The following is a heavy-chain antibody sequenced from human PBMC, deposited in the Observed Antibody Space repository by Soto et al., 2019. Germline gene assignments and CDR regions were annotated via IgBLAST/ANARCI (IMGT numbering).Heavy chain of an antibody. CDR1: GYRVSSSW. D-gene: IGHD4-17*01. CDR3: ARRHGDYGRGAFDI. CDR2: IYPGDSDT. V-gene: IGHV5-51*01. J-gene: IGHJ3*02. Sequence: ACRKVSGKASGYRVSSSWIAPLRQKTGKGLEWMGIIYPGDSDTRYSPSFQGQVTISADKSISTAYLQWSSLKASDTAMYYCARRHGDYGRGAFDIWGQGTMVTVSS.